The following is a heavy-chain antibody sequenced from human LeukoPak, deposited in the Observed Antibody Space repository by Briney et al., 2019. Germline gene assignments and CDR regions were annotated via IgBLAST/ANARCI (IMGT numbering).Heavy chain of an antibody. Sequence: GGSLRLSGAASGFTFSNYMMHWVRQAPGKGLVWVSRIKSDGITITYADSVKGRFTISRDNAKNTLYLQMNSLRAEDTAVYYCLRDLNWSLDQWGQGTLVTVSS. CDR1: GFTFSNYM. CDR2: IKSDGITI. V-gene: IGHV3-74*01. J-gene: IGHJ4*02. D-gene: IGHD1-20*01. CDR3: LRDLNWSLDQ.